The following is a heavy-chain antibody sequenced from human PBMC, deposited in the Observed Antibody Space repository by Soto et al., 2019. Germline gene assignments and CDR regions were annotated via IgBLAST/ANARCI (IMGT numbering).Heavy chain of an antibody. CDR3: ARDPSIAAPDYYYYGMAV. CDR1: GFTFSSYS. J-gene: IGHJ6*02. Sequence: GGSLRLSCAASGFTFSSYSMNWVRQAPGKGLEWVSSISSSSSYIYYADSVKGRFTISRDNAKNSLYLQMNSLRAEDTAVYYCARDPSIAAPDYYYYGMAVWGQGTTVTVSS. CDR2: ISSSSSYI. V-gene: IGHV3-21*01. D-gene: IGHD6-6*01.